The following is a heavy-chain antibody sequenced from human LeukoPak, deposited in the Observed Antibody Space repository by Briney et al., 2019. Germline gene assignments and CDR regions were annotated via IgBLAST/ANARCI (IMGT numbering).Heavy chain of an antibody. J-gene: IGHJ4*02. CDR3: AKDQNTVATAPFDY. CDR1: GFTFSRFA. V-gene: IGHV3-23*01. CDR2: ISGSAGST. Sequence: GGSLRLSCAASGFTFSRFAMSWVRQAPGKGLEWVSGISGSAGSTYYGDSVRGRFTISRDNSKNVLYLQMNSLRAEDTALYYCAKDQNTVATAPFDYWGQGTLVTVSS. D-gene: IGHD4-17*01.